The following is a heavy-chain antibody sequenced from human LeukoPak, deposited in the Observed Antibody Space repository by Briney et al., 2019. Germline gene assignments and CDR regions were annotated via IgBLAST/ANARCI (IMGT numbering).Heavy chain of an antibody. CDR1: GFTFSRYD. CDR2: ISGSGGST. Sequence: GGSLRLSCAASGFTFSRYDMSWVRQAPGKGLEWVSAISGSGGSTYYADSVKGRFTISRDNSKNTVYLQTNSLRAEDTAVYYCAKNGGSYPLHAFDIWGQGTMVTVSS. CDR3: AKNGGSYPLHAFDI. J-gene: IGHJ3*02. D-gene: IGHD1-26*01. V-gene: IGHV3-23*01.